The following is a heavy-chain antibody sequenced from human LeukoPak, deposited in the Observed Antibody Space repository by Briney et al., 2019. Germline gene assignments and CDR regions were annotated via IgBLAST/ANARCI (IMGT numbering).Heavy chain of an antibody. D-gene: IGHD6-13*01. V-gene: IGHV4-34*01. J-gene: IGHJ6*03. Sequence: SETLSLTCAVYGGSFSGYYWSWIRQPPGKGLEWIGEINHSGSTNYNPSLKSRVTISVDTSKNQFSLKLSSVTAADTAVYYCARVNSSSWYYYYYYYMDVWGKGTTVTVSS. CDR1: GGSFSGYY. CDR2: INHSGST. CDR3: ARVNSSSWYYYYYYYMDV.